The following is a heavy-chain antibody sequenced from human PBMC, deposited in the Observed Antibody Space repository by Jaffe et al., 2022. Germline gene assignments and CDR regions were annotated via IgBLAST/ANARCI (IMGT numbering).Heavy chain of an antibody. CDR2: ISVNNGNT. V-gene: IGHV1-18*04. D-gene: IGHD2-15*01. CDR1: GYTFTSYG. CDR3: ARVVYCSGGSCCRLDY. Sequence: QVQLVQSGVEVKEPGASVKVSCKASGYTFTSYGISWVRQAPGQGLEWMGWISVNNGNTNYAQKFQGRVTMTTEISTSTAYMELRSLRSDDTAVYYCARVVYCSGGSCCRLDYWGQGTLVTVSS. J-gene: IGHJ4*02.